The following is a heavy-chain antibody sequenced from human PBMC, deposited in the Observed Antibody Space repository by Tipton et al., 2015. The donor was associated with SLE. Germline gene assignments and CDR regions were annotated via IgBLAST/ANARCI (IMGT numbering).Heavy chain of an antibody. V-gene: IGHV4-59*12. CDR2: IYYSGST. J-gene: IGHJ5*02. CDR1: GGSISSYY. D-gene: IGHD5-12*01. CDR3: ARERAYSRYVWFDP. Sequence: TLSLTCTVSGGSISSYYWSWIRQPPGKGLEWIGYIYYSGSTNYNPSLESRATMSIDMSNSQFSLNLTSVTAADSAVYYCARERAYSRYVWFDPWGQGTLVTVSS.